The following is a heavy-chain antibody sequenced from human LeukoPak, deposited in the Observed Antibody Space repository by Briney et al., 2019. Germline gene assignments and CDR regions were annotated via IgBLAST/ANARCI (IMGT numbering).Heavy chain of an antibody. CDR2: IYSNGGST. CDR1: GFTLSSYA. J-gene: IGHJ4*02. D-gene: IGHD5-12*01. V-gene: IGHV3-64D*06. CDR3: VKPAGYSGYDPSHPFDY. Sequence: GGALRLSCLASGFTLSSYAMHWVRPAPGEGLGNFLAIYSNGGSTYYADSVKGRFTISRDNSKNTLYLQMSSLRAEDTAVYYCVKPAGYSGYDPSHPFDYWGQGTLVTVSS.